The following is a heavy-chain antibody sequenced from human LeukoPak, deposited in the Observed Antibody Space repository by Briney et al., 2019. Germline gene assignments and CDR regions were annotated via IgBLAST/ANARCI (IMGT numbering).Heavy chain of an antibody. J-gene: IGHJ6*04. CDR3: AELGITMIGGV. Sequence: GGSLRLSCAASGFTFSDYYMSWIRQAPGKGLDYVSYISGGGTSIYYADSVKGRFTISRDNAKNSLYLQMKSLRAEDTGVYYCAELGITMIGGVWGKGTTVTISS. CDR2: ISGGGTSI. CDR1: GFTFSDYY. D-gene: IGHD3-10*02. V-gene: IGHV3-11*04.